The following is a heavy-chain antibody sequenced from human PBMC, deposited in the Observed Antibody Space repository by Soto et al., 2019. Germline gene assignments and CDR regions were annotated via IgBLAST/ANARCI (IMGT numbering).Heavy chain of an antibody. CDR1: GDSLSGSY. CDR3: ARVRNFDTSGWRHFYYFDY. CDR2: INDSGTT. D-gene: IGHD6-19*01. J-gene: IGHJ4*02. V-gene: IGHV4-34*01. Sequence: SETLSLTCAVYGDSLSGSYWSWIRQPPGKGLEWIGEINDSGTTKYNPSLKSRVTISLDTSKNQFSLKMSSVTAADTAVYYCARVRNFDTSGWRHFYYFDYWGQGTLVTVSS.